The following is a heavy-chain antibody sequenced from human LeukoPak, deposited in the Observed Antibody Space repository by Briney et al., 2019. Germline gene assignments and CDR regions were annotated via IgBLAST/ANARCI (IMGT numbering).Heavy chain of an antibody. J-gene: IGHJ4*02. CDR3: AKDDASLRFRA. Sequence: GGSLRLSCPASGFTFSNHGMNWVRQAPGKGLEWVSGISPSGDIRYYADSVKGRFTISRDNSKNSLYLEVISLTAEDTAVYYCAKDDASLRFRAWGQGTLVTVSS. CDR1: GFTFSNHG. CDR2: ISPSGDIR. D-gene: IGHD4-17*01. V-gene: IGHV3-23*01.